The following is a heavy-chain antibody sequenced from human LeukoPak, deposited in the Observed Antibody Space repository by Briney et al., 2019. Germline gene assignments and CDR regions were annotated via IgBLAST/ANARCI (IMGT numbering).Heavy chain of an antibody. V-gene: IGHV4-39*01. CDR1: GGSISSSSYY. D-gene: IGHD2-8*01. Sequence: SETLSLTCTLSGGSISSSSYYWGWIRQPPGKGLEWIGSIYYSGSTYYNPSLKSRVTISVDTSKNQFSLKLSSVTAADTAVYYCARHLRTMLGQYYFDYWGQGTLVTVSS. CDR2: IYYSGST. J-gene: IGHJ4*02. CDR3: ARHLRTMLGQYYFDY.